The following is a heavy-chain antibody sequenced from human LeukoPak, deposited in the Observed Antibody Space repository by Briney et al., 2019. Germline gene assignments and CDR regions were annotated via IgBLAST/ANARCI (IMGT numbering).Heavy chain of an antibody. D-gene: IGHD5-24*01. J-gene: IGHJ4*02. V-gene: IGHV4-34*01. CDR3: ARRDGYNDY. CDR1: GGSFSGYY. Sequence: SETLSLTCAVYGGSFSGYYWSWIRQPPGKGLEWIGEINHSGSTNYNPSLKSRVTISVDTSKNQFSLNLSSVTAADTAVYYCARRDGYNDYWGQGTLVTVSS. CDR2: INHSGST.